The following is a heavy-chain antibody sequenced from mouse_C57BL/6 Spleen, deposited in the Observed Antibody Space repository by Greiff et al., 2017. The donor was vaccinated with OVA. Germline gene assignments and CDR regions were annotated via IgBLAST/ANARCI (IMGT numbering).Heavy chain of an antibody. CDR3: ARSGDGYYDFDY. D-gene: IGHD2-3*01. CDR2: IYPGDGDT. CDR1: GYAFSSSW. Sequence: VQLQQSGPELVKPGASVKISCKASGYAFSSSWMNWVKQRPGKGLEWIGRIYPGDGDTNYNGKFKGKATLTADKSSSTAYMQLSSLTSEDSAVYCCARSGDGYYDFDYWGQGTTLTVSS. V-gene: IGHV1-82*01. J-gene: IGHJ2*01.